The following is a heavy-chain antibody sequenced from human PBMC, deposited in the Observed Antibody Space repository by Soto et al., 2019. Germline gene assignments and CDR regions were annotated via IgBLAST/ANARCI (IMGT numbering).Heavy chain of an antibody. J-gene: IGHJ5*02. Sequence: PGGSLRLSCVTSVFTMINYVMKWVRQAPGKGLEWISAITRTSGTTYYADSVKGRSTVSRDNSKNTLFLQLSNLRADDTATYYCATSSRDRITVFGEVMNPPFVNWFDRWGQGTLVTVSS. V-gene: IGHV3-23*01. CDR2: ITRTSGTT. D-gene: IGHD3-3*01. CDR3: ATSSRDRITVFGEVMNPPFVNWFDR. CDR1: VFTMINYV.